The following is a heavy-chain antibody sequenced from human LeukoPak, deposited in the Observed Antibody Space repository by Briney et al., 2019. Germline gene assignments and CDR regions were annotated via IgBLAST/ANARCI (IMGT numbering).Heavy chain of an antibody. D-gene: IGHD1-26*01. V-gene: IGHV3-30*18. CDR1: GFTFSSYG. CDR2: ISYDGSNK. Sequence: PGRSLRLSCAASGFTFSSYGMHWVRQAPGKGLEGVAVISYDGSNKYYTDSVKGRFTISRDNSKNTLYLQMNSLRAEDTAVYYCAKDTRASRIGFTTRGMDVWGQGTTVTVSS. CDR3: AKDTRASRIGFTTRGMDV. J-gene: IGHJ6*02.